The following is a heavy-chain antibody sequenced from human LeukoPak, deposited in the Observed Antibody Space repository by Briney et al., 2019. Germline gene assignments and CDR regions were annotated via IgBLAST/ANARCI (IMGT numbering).Heavy chain of an antibody. J-gene: IGHJ4*02. D-gene: IGHD4-11*01. CDR2: INHIGTT. CDR1: DGSFSDFY. V-gene: IGHV4-34*01. Sequence: PSETLSLTCAVYDGSFSDFYWSWIRQPPGKGLEWIGEINHIGTTNYNPSFKSRVSISVDTSKNQFSLRPNSVTAADTAVYYCARGPFAHDYTDYAWGQGTLVTVSS. CDR3: ARGPFAHDYTDYA.